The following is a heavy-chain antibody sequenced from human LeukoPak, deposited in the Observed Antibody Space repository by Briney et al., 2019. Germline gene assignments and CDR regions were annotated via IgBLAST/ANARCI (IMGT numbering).Heavy chain of an antibody. Sequence: GGSLRLSCSASGFTFSSYAMHWVRQAPGQGLEYVSAISSNGGSTYYADSVKGRFTISRDNSKNTLYLQMSSLRAEDTAVYYCVKGEYSSGWYDPLLDYWGQGTLVTVSS. CDR2: ISSNGGST. CDR1: GFTFSSYA. V-gene: IGHV3-64D*06. J-gene: IGHJ4*02. D-gene: IGHD6-19*01. CDR3: VKGEYSSGWYDPLLDY.